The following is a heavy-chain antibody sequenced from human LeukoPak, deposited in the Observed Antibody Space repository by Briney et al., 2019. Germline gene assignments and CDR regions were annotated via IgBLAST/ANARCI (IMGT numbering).Heavy chain of an antibody. D-gene: IGHD4-11*01. CDR2: ISAYNGNT. CDR3: ARDRAGLPYGNQYDFDY. Sequence: ASVTVSCKASGYTFTSYGISWVRQAPGQGLEWMGWISAYNGNTNYAQKLQGRVTMTTDTSTSTAYMELRSLRSDDTAVYYGARDRAGLPYGNQYDFDYWGQGTLVTVSS. V-gene: IGHV1-18*01. J-gene: IGHJ4*02. CDR1: GYTFTSYG.